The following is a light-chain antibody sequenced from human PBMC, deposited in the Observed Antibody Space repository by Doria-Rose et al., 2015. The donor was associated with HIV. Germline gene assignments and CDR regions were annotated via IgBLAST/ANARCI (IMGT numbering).Light chain of an antibody. V-gene: IGKV1-16*02. CDR3: QQYKSYPIA. J-gene: IGKJ5*01. CDR2: AVS. Sequence: TQPPSSLSASVGDRVTITCRASQDINTYLAWFQQKPGKAPKSLIYAVSSLQSGVPSKFRGSGSETDFTLTITSLQPEDFATYYCQQYKSYPIAFGQGTRMEMK. CDR1: QDINTY.